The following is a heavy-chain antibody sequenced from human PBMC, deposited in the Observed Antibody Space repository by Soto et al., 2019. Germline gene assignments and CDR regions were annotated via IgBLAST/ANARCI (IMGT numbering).Heavy chain of an antibody. V-gene: IGHV3-7*01. J-gene: IGHJ3*02. CDR2: IKQDGSEK. D-gene: IGHD2-2*03. CDR3: ARRPSRLDRLRFAFDI. Sequence: EVQLVESGGGLVQPGGSLRLSCAASGFTFSSYWMSWVRQAPGKGLEWVANIKQDGSEKFYVDSVKGRFTASRDNAKNSLDLEMNRLGGEDTGVYLCARRPSRLDRLRFAFDILGQGTLVTGSS. CDR1: GFTFSSYW.